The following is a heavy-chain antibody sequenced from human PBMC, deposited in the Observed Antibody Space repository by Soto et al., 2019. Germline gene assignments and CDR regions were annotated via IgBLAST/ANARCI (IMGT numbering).Heavy chain of an antibody. CDR2: INHSGST. D-gene: IGHD6-19*01. Sequence: LEPLSLTCAVYGGSFSGYYWSWIRKPPGKGLEWIGEINHSGSTNYNPSLKSRVTISVDTSKNQFSLKLSSVTAADTAVYYCARAIIAVAGTGGAFDIWGQGTMVTVSS. V-gene: IGHV4-34*01. J-gene: IGHJ3*02. CDR3: ARAIIAVAGTGGAFDI. CDR1: GGSFSGYY.